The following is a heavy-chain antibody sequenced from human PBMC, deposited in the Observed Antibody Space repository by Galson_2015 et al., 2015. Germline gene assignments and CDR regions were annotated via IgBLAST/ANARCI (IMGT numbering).Heavy chain of an antibody. CDR1: GFTFSNYA. Sequence: SLRLSCAASGFTFSNYAMNWVRQAPGKGLEWVSQISTSGSTIYYADSVKGRFSISRDNAKKSLYLQMNSLRPEDTAVYYCARVAIVTTAGFDYWGQGTLVTVSS. V-gene: IGHV3-48*03. CDR2: ISTSGSTI. D-gene: IGHD5-12*01. J-gene: IGHJ4*02. CDR3: ARVAIVTTAGFDY.